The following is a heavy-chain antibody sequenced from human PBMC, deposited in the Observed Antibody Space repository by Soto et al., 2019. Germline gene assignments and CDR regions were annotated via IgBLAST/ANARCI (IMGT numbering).Heavy chain of an antibody. CDR1: GYTFTGYY. CDR2: INPNSGAT. J-gene: IGHJ6*02. V-gene: IGHV1-2*04. Sequence: WASVKVSCKASGYTFTGYYMHWVRQAPGQGLEWMGWINPNSGATNYAQKLQGWVTMTRDASISTAYMELSRLRSDDTAVYYCARVLRAIWFGESTPYYCYYGMDVWGQGTTVTVSS. CDR3: ARVLRAIWFGESTPYYCYYGMDV. D-gene: IGHD3-10*01.